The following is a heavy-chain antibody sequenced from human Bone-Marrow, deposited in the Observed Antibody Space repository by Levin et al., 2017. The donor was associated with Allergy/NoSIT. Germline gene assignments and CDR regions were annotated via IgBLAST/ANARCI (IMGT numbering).Heavy chain of an antibody. D-gene: IGHD2-2*01. CDR2: INPNSGGT. J-gene: IGHJ4*02. Sequence: PGESLKISCKASGYTFSDYYVHWVRQAPGQGLEWMGRINPNSGGTDFAQKFQGRVTMTRDTSISTAYLELSSLRSDDTALYYCARGSEEYQLLCDSWGQGTLVTVSS. V-gene: IGHV1-2*06. CDR3: ARGSEEYQLLCDS. CDR1: GYTFSDYY.